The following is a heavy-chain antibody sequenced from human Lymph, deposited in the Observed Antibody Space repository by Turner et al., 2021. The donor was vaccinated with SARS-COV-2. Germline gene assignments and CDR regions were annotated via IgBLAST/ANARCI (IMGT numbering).Heavy chain of an antibody. Sequence: QVQLQESGPGLVKPSETLSLTCTFPCGSVTSSSYYWGWIRQPPGKGLEWIGNIYSSGSTYYNPSLKSRVTISVDTSKNQFSLKLSSVTAADTAVYYCARQGWSRGYFDYWSQGTLVTVSS. J-gene: IGHJ4*02. CDR1: CGSVTSSSYY. D-gene: IGHD2-8*01. CDR3: ARQGWSRGYFDY. V-gene: IGHV4-39*01. CDR2: IYSSGST.